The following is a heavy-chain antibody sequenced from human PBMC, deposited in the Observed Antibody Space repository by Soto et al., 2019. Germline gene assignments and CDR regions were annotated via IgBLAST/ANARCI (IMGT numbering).Heavy chain of an antibody. CDR2: INAGNGNT. Sequence: QVQLVQSGAEVKKPGASVKVSCKASGYTFTSYAMHWVRQAPGQRLEWMGWINAGNGNTKYSQKFQGRVTITRDTSASTAYMQLSILRSEDTAVYYCARVYDTVTEEPFDYWGQGTLVTVSS. J-gene: IGHJ4*02. V-gene: IGHV1-3*01. CDR1: GYTFTSYA. CDR3: ARVYDTVTEEPFDY. D-gene: IGHD4-17*01.